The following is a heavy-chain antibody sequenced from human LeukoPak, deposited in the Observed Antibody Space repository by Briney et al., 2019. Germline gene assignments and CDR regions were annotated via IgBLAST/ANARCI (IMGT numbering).Heavy chain of an antibody. D-gene: IGHD5-18*01. V-gene: IGHV4-34*01. Sequence: PSETLSLTCAVYGGSFSGYYWSWIRQPPGKGLEWIGEINHSGSTNYNPSLKSRVTMSVDTSKNQFSLKLSSVTAADTAVYYCARDGDTPFDYWGQGTLVTVSS. CDR2: INHSGST. CDR1: GGSFSGYY. CDR3: ARDGDTPFDY. J-gene: IGHJ4*02.